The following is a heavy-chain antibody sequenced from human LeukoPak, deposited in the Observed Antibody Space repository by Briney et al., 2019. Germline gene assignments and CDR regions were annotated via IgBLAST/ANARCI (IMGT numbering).Heavy chain of an antibody. CDR2: INHSGST. CDR1: GGSFSGYY. V-gene: IGHV4-34*01. CDR3: ARGYYDILTGYYKDY. Sequence: PSETLSLTCAVYGGSFSGYYWSWIRQPPGKGLEWIGEINHSGSTNYNPSLKSRVTISVDTSKNQFSLKLSSVTAADTAVYYCARGYYDILTGYYKDYWGQGTLVTVSS. D-gene: IGHD3-9*01. J-gene: IGHJ4*02.